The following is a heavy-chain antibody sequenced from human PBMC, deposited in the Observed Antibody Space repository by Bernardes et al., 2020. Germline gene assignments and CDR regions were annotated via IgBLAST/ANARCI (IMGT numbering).Heavy chain of an antibody. V-gene: IGHV3-48*02. CDR1: GFTFSSYS. CDR3: ARDISRLDFWSGIFDY. J-gene: IGHJ4*02. CDR2: LSSSSSTL. D-gene: IGHD3-3*01. Sequence: GGSLRLSCAASGFTFSSYSMNWVRQAPGKGLEWVSYLSSSSSTLYYADSVKGRFTISRDNAKNSLYLQMNSLRDEDTAVYYCARDISRLDFWSGIFDYWGQGTLVTVSA.